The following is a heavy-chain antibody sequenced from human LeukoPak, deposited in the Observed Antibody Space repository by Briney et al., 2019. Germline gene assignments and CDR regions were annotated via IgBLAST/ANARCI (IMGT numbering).Heavy chain of an antibody. Sequence: ASVKVSCKASGYTFTGYHMHWVRQAPGQGLEWMGWINPNSGGTNYAQKFQGRVTMTRDTSISTAYMELRSLRSDDTAVYYCARVASIDYFDYWGQGTLVTVSS. J-gene: IGHJ4*02. CDR3: ARVASIDYFDY. CDR1: GYTFTGYH. V-gene: IGHV1-2*02. CDR2: INPNSGGT. D-gene: IGHD3-3*02.